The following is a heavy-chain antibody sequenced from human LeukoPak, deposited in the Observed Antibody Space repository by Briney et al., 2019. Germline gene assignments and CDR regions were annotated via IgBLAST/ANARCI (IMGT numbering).Heavy chain of an antibody. CDR1: GGSINNFF. CDR3: ARVPWKFEPFDI. D-gene: IGHD1-1*01. J-gene: IGHJ3*02. CDR2: VDHSGNT. V-gene: IGHV4-59*01. Sequence: SETLSLTCTVSGGSINNFFWNWVRQSPGKGLEWIGYVDHSGNTKYNPSLWGRVTMFVDTSNDQFSLRLTSLTAADTAVYYCARVPWKFEPFDIWGQGTKVTVSS.